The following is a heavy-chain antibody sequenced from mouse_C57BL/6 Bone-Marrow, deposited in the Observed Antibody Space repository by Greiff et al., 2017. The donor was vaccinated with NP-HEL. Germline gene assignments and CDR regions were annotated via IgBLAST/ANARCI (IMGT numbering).Heavy chain of an antibody. CDR3: TTIYYGNPWYFDV. CDR2: IDPENGDT. J-gene: IGHJ1*03. D-gene: IGHD2-1*01. Sequence: EVQLHQSGAELVRPGASVKLSCTASGFNIKDDYMHWVKQRPEQGLEWIGWIDPENGDTEYASKFQGKATITADTSSNTAYLQLSSLTSEDTAVYYCTTIYYGNPWYFDVWGTGTTVTVSS. V-gene: IGHV14-4*01. CDR1: GFNIKDDY.